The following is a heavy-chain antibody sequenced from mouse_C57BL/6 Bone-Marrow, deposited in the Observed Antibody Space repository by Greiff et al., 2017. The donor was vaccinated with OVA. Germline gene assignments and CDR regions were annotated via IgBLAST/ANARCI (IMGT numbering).Heavy chain of an antibody. CDR2: IYPYNDGT. D-gene: IGHD1-1*01. V-gene: IGHV1-14*01. CDR1: GYTFTSYV. Sequence: VQLKQSGPELVKPGASVKMSCKASGYTFTSYVMHWVKQKPGQGLEWIGYIYPYNDGTKYNEKFKGKATLTSDKSSSTAYMELSSLTSEDSAVYYCARKDYYGSSYDYFDYWGQGTTLTVSS. CDR3: ARKDYYGSSYDYFDY. J-gene: IGHJ2*01.